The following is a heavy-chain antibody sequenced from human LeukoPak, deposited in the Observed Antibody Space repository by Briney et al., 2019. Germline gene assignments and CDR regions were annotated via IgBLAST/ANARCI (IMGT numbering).Heavy chain of an antibody. J-gene: IGHJ3*01. D-gene: IGHD3-22*01. CDR2: INPNSGGT. V-gene: IGHV1-2*02. CDR3: ARDSAVYDSSGYFLHAFDV. CDR1: GYTFTGYY. Sequence: ASVKVSCKASGYTFTGYYMHWVRQAPGQGLEWMGWINPNSGGTKCAQNFQGRVTMTRDTSISTAYMELSRLRSDDTAVYYCARDSAVYDSSGYFLHAFDVWGQGTMVTVSS.